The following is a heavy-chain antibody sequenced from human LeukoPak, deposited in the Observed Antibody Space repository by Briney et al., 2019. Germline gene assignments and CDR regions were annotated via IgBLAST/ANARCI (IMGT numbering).Heavy chain of an antibody. CDR3: ARVFTMVRGVIYNWFDP. CDR1: GYTFTGYY. J-gene: IGHJ5*02. V-gene: IGHV1-2*02. Sequence: ASVKVSCKASGYTFTGYYTHWVRQAPGQGLEWMGWINPNSGGTNYAQKFQGRVTMTRDTSISTAYMELSRLRSDDTAVYYCARVFTMVRGVIYNWFDPWGQGTLVTVSS. CDR2: INPNSGGT. D-gene: IGHD3-10*01.